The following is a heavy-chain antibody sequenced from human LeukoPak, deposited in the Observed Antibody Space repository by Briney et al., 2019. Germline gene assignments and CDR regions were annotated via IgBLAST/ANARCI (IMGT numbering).Heavy chain of an antibody. V-gene: IGHV3-30*02. D-gene: IGHD3-22*01. Sequence: PGGSLRLSCAASGFTFSSYGMHWVRQAPGKGLEWVAVIWYDGSNKYYADSVKGRFTISRDNSKNTLYLQMNSLRAEDTAVYYCAKDPRNYYDSSGYYPAWYFDYWGQGTLVTVSS. CDR3: AKDPRNYYDSSGYYPAWYFDY. CDR1: GFTFSSYG. J-gene: IGHJ4*02. CDR2: IWYDGSNK.